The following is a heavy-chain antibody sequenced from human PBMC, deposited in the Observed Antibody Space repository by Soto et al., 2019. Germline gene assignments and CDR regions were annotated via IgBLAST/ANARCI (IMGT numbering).Heavy chain of an antibody. D-gene: IGHD2-2*01. Sequence: EVQLVESGGGLVQPGGSLRLSCAASGFTFSRYWMHWVRQVPGKGLVWVSRINSDGSSTTYADSVKGRFTISRDNARNTLYLQMKSLRAEDTAVYYCARDKGGGVVALFSVTEFDPWGQGTLVTVSS. V-gene: IGHV3-74*01. J-gene: IGHJ5*02. CDR3: ARDKGGGVVALFSVTEFDP. CDR2: INSDGSST. CDR1: GFTFSRYW.